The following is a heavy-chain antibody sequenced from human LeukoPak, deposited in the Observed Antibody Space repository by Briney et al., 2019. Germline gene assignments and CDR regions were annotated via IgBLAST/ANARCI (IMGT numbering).Heavy chain of an antibody. Sequence: GGSLRLSCAASGFTFSSYIMNWVRQAPGKGLEWVSSISSSSSYIYYADSVKGRFTISRDNAKNSLYLQMNSLRAEDTAVYYCATRAGIVATPPDDYWGQGTLVTVSS. CDR2: ISSSSSYI. V-gene: IGHV3-21*01. CDR1: GFTFSSYI. J-gene: IGHJ4*02. D-gene: IGHD5-12*01. CDR3: ATRAGIVATPPDDY.